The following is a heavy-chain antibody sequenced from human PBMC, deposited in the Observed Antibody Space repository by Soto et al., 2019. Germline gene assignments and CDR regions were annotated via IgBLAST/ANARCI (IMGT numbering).Heavy chain of an antibody. CDR1: GFTFSSYA. V-gene: IGHV3-23*01. CDR3: AKKRGYNYGYDAMDV. CDR2: ISGSGGST. J-gene: IGHJ6*02. D-gene: IGHD5-18*01. Sequence: EVQLLESGGGLVQPGGSLRLSCAASGFTFSSYAMSWVRQAPGKGMEWVSGISGSGGSTYYADSVKGRFPISRDNSKHALYLQTNSLRAEDTAVYYCAKKRGYNYGYDAMDVWGQGTTVTVSS.